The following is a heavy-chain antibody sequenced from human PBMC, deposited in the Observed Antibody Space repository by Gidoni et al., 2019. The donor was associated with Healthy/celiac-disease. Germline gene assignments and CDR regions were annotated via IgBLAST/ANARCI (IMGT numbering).Heavy chain of an antibody. CDR2: IWYDGSNK. V-gene: IGHV3-33*01. D-gene: IGHD3-22*01. J-gene: IGHJ3*02. CDR3: ARDPSVLIVVAGGAFDI. CDR1: GFTFSSYG. Sequence: QVQLVESGGGVVQPGRSLRLSCAASGFTFSSYGMHWVRQAPGKGLEWVAVIWYDGSNKYYADSVKGRFTISRDNSKNTLYLQMNSLRAEDTAVYYCARDPSVLIVVAGGAFDIWGQGTMVTVSS.